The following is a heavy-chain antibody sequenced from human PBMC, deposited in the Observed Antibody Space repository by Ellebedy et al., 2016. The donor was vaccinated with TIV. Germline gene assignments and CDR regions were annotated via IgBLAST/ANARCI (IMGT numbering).Heavy chain of an antibody. CDR3: RSSRYYYDSSGYVDY. D-gene: IGHD3-22*01. Sequence: GESLKISCTASGFTFGDYAMSWFRQAPGKGLEWVSAISGSGGSTYYADSVKGRFTISRDNSKNTLYLQMNSLRAEDTAVYYCRSSRYYYDSSGYVDYWGQGTLVTVSS. CDR1: GFTFGDYA. V-gene: IGHV3-23*01. J-gene: IGHJ4*02. CDR2: ISGSGGST.